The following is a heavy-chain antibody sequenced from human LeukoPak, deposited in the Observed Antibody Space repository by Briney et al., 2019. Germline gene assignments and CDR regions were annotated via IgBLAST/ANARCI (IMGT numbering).Heavy chain of an antibody. D-gene: IGHD4-23*01. CDR2: INPNSGGT. J-gene: IGHJ4*02. CDR1: GHTLTGYY. CDR3: ARVTRRHPYLFHY. V-gene: IGHV1-2*02. Sequence: ASVNVSCEASGHTLTGYYMHWVRQAPRQAREGMGWINPNSGGTNYAQKLQGRVNMTRHTSINTAYMELSRLRSDDTAVYYCARVTRRHPYLFHYWGQGTLVTVSS.